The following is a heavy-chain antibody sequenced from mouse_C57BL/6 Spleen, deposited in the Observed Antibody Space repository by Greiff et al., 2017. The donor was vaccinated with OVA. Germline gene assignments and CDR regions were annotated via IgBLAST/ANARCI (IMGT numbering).Heavy chain of an antibody. CDR1: GYTFTSYW. Sequence: QVQLQQPGAELVKPGASVKLSCKASGYTFTSYWMQWVKQRPGQGLEWIGEIDPSDSYTNYNQKFKGKATLTVDTSSSTAYMQLSSLTSEDSAVYDCASYYYGRSGYFDVWGTGTTVTVSS. J-gene: IGHJ1*03. CDR3: ASYYYGRSGYFDV. V-gene: IGHV1-50*01. CDR2: IDPSDSYT. D-gene: IGHD1-1*01.